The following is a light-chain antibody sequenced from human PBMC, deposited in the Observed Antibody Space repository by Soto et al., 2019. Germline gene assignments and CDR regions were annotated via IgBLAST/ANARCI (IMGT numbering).Light chain of an antibody. CDR1: QSVNNDY. J-gene: IGKJ1*01. CDR2: GAS. Sequence: EIVLTQSPATLSLSPGDRATLSCRASQSVNNDYLAWYQQKPGQAPRLLIYGASRRATGIPDRFSGSGSGTDFTLTISRLEPEDFAVYYCQQYGSSPRTFGQGTKVDIK. CDR3: QQYGSSPRT. V-gene: IGKV3-20*01.